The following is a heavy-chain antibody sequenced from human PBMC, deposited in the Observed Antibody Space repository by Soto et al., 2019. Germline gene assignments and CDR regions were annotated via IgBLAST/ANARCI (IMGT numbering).Heavy chain of an antibody. CDR2: ISYDGSNK. CDR1: GFTFSSYA. CDR3: ARGAEQWLVDHGMDV. D-gene: IGHD6-19*01. Sequence: QVQLVESGGGVVQPGRSLRLSCAASGFTFSSYAMHWVRQAPGKGLEWVAVISYDGSNKYYADSVKGRFTISRDNSKNTLYLHMNSLRAEDTAVYYCARGAEQWLVDHGMDVWGQGTTVTVSS. V-gene: IGHV3-30-3*01. J-gene: IGHJ6*02.